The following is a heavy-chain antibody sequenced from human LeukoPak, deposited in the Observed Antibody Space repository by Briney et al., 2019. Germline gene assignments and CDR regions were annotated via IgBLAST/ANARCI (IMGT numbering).Heavy chain of an antibody. D-gene: IGHD5-12*01. J-gene: IGHJ4*02. V-gene: IGHV3-7*01. Sequence: QPGGSLRLSCAASGFTFSSYCMSWVRQAPGKGLEWVANIKQDGSEKYYVDSVKGRFTISRDNAKNSLFLQMNSLRAEDTAVYYCARSRLGGYSGYDENWRLLDYWGQGTLVTVSS. CDR1: GFTFSSYC. CDR3: ARSRLGGYSGYDENWRLLDY. CDR2: IKQDGSEK.